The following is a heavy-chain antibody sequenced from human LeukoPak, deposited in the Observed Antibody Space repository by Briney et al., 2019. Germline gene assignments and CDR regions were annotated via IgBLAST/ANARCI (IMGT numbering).Heavy chain of an antibody. CDR3: ARGEGGNPFGY. CDR2: ISSGNTI. D-gene: IGHD4-23*01. J-gene: IGHJ4*02. Sequence: GGSLRLSRAASGFTFSDYYMSWIRQAPGKGLEWVSYISSGNTIYYADSVKGRFTISRDNAKNSLYLQMNSLRAEDTAVYYCARGEGGNPFGYWGQGTLVTVSS. CDR1: GFTFSDYY. V-gene: IGHV3-69-1*01.